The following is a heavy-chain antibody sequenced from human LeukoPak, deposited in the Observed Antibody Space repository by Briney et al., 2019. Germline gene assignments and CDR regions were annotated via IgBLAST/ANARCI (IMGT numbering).Heavy chain of an antibody. CDR2: IYHSGST. V-gene: IGHV4-39*07. D-gene: IGHD6-19*01. CDR1: GGSISSSSYY. J-gene: IGHJ5*02. CDR3: ARALGLRYSSGWYSWFDP. Sequence: SETLSLTCTVSGGSISSSSYYWGWIRQPPGKGLEWIGSIYHSGSTYYNPSLKSRVTISVDTSKNQFSLKLSSVTAADTAVYYCARALGLRYSSGWYSWFDPWGQGTLVTVSS.